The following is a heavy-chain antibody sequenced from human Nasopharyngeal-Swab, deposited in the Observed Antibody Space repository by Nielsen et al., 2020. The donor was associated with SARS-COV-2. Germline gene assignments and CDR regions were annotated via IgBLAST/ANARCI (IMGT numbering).Heavy chain of an antibody. CDR1: GFIVSTNY. J-gene: IGHJ4*02. V-gene: IGHV3-53*01. Sequence: GSLRLSCAASGFIVSTNYMTWVRQAPGKGLEWVSIIYLDGDTYYAGSVRGRFTISRDNSKNTVFLQMNSLRAEDTAVYYCARGVPGYRFDYWGQGTLVTVSS. D-gene: IGHD1-1*01. CDR3: ARGVPGYRFDY. CDR2: IYLDGDT.